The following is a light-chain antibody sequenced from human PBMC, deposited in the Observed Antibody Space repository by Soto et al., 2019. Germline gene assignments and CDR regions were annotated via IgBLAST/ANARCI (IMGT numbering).Light chain of an antibody. Sequence: EIVVTQSPATLSVSPGERATLSCRASQSVSSNLAWYQQKPGQAPRLLINGASTRATGIPARFSGSGSGTEFSLTISSLQSEDFAVYYCQHYGTSLYTFGQGTKVDIK. CDR2: GAS. V-gene: IGKV3-15*01. J-gene: IGKJ2*01. CDR3: QHYGTSLYT. CDR1: QSVSSN.